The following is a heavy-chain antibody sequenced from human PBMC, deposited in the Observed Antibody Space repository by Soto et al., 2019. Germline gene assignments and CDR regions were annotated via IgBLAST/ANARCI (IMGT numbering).Heavy chain of an antibody. V-gene: IGHV3-30*18. J-gene: IGHJ4*02. CDR2: ISQDARKK. CDR1: GFNFRIYA. CDR3: AQDRDSGGQGVFDS. Sequence: GWSRRLSCAGSGFNFRIYAMNWVRQAPGSGLEWVALISQDARKKHYLASVEGRFTISRDNSKNTLFLQMDSMRPEDTAVSYCAQDRDSGGQGVFDSWGLGTLVTVSS. D-gene: IGHD1-26*01.